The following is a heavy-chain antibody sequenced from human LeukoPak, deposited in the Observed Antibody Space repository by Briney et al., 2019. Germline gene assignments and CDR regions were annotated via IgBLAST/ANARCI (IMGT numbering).Heavy chain of an antibody. D-gene: IGHD3-3*01. CDR2: VYHSGST. J-gene: IGHJ5*02. CDR1: GSSISDNSY. CDR3: ARHNYYHFWSTLNWFDP. V-gene: IGHV4-38-2*02. Sequence: SETLSLTCTLFGSSISDNSYWGWIRRPPGKGLEWIGRVYHSGSTYYNPSLKSRVTLSVDTSNNHFSLKLRSVTAADTAVYYCARHNYYHFWSTLNWFDPWGQGTLVTVSS.